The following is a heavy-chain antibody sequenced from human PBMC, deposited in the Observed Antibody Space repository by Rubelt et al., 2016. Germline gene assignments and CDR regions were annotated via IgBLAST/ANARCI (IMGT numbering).Heavy chain of an antibody. J-gene: IGHJ4*02. CDR2: INAGNGNT. V-gene: IGHV1-3*01. Sequence: QVQLVQSGSELKKPGASVKVSCKASGYTFTSYAMNWVRQAPGQGLEWMGWINAGNGNTKYSQKFQGRVTITRDTSASTAYMELSSLRSEDTAVYYCARYLGIEGDFDYWGQGTLVTVSS. D-gene: IGHD7-27*01. CDR1: GYTFTSYA. CDR3: ARYLGIEGDFDY.